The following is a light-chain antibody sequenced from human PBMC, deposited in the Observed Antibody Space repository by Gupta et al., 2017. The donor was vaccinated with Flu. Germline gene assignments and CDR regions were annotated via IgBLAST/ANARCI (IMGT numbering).Light chain of an antibody. Sequence: QSALTQPASVSGSPGQSITISCTGTTSDVGNYDFVSWYQQHPGKAPKLMIYEVSNRPSGVSRRFSGSKSGNTASLTISGLQAEDEADYYCSSYTSITTVVFGGGTKLTVL. J-gene: IGLJ2*01. V-gene: IGLV2-14*01. CDR1: TSDVGNYDF. CDR2: EVS. CDR3: SSYTSITTVV.